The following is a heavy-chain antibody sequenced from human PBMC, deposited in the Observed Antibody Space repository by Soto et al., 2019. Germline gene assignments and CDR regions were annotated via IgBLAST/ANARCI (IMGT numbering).Heavy chain of an antibody. CDR1: GNTFSYRY. J-gene: IGHJ4*02. CDR3: ASGGAGSGPFTWELPDH. D-gene: IGHD1-26*01. V-gene: IGHV1-45*02. Sequence: QMQLVQSGAEVKKTGSSVTVSCKALGNTFSYRYLHWVRQAPGQALEWMGWITPFSGDVHYAQKFQERVTLTRERSINPAYMRMSSLRSEDTAIYFCASGGAGSGPFTWELPDHWGQGTLVTVSS. CDR2: ITPFSGDV.